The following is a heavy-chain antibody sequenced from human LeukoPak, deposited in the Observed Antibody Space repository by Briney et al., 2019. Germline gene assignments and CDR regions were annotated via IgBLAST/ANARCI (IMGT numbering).Heavy chain of an antibody. CDR1: GFTFSSYA. Sequence: GGSLRLSCAASGFTFSSYAMSWVRQAPGKGLEWVSAISGSGGSTYYADSVKGRFIISRDNSKNTLYLQMNSLRAEDTAVYYCASGRGYYDSSGSHDAFDIWGQGTMVTVSS. J-gene: IGHJ3*02. V-gene: IGHV3-23*01. CDR3: ASGRGYYDSSGSHDAFDI. D-gene: IGHD3-22*01. CDR2: ISGSGGST.